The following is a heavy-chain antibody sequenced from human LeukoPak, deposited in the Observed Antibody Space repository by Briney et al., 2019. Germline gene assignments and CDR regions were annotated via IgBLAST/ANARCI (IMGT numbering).Heavy chain of an antibody. Sequence: PGGSLRLSCAASGFTFISYAMNWVRQAPGKGLQWVSGISGSGGRTYYADSVKGRFTISRDNSENMLYLQMNSLRAEDTAVYYCAKPSITDDYFDYWGQGTLVTVSS. D-gene: IGHD3-10*01. CDR3: AKPSITDDYFDY. V-gene: IGHV3-23*01. J-gene: IGHJ4*02. CDR2: ISGSGGRT. CDR1: GFTFISYA.